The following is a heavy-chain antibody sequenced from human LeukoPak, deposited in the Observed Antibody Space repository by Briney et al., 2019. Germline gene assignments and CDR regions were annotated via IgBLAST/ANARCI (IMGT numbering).Heavy chain of an antibody. CDR1: GYSFIGYY. Sequence: ASVKVSCKASGYSFIGYYMHWVRQAPGQGLEWVGWINPNSGGSIYVQKFQGRVTMTRDTSITTVYMELSSLKSDDTAVYYCARAYYDTSSNYIDYWGQGTLVTVSS. V-gene: IGHV1-2*02. J-gene: IGHJ4*02. CDR3: ARAYYDTSSNYIDY. CDR2: INPNSGGS. D-gene: IGHD3-16*01.